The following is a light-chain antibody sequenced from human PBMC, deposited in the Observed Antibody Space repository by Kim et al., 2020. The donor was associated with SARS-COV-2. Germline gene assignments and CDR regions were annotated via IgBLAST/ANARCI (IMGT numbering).Light chain of an antibody. CDR1: QSVKNN. Sequence: IVMTQSPATLSVSPGERVTLSCRASQSVKNNLAWYQQRPGQAPRLLIYCASTRATDISARFSGSGSGTEFTFTIRSLQSEDLAVYYCQQYNDWHLLTFGEGTKVDIK. CDR2: CAS. CDR3: QQYNDWHLLT. V-gene: IGKV3-15*01. J-gene: IGKJ4*01.